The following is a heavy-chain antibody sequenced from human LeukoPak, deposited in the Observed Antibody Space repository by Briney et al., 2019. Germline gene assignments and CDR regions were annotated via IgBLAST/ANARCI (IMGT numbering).Heavy chain of an antibody. Sequence: GGSLRLSCAASGFTFSSYAMSWVRQAPGKGLEWVSAISGSGGSTYYADSVKGRFTISRDNSKNTLYLQMNSLRAEDTAVYYCAKLAYYDFWSGFPNWFDPWGQGTLVIVSS. V-gene: IGHV3-23*01. CDR3: AKLAYYDFWSGFPNWFDP. CDR2: ISGSGGST. J-gene: IGHJ5*02. D-gene: IGHD3-3*01. CDR1: GFTFSSYA.